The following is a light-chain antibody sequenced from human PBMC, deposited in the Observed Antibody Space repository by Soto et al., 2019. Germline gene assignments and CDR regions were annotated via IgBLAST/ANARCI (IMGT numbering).Light chain of an antibody. CDR1: QGIGNY. CDR3: LQQNSFPQS. V-gene: IGKV1-17*01. J-gene: IGKJ4*01. CDR2: VAS. Sequence: DIQMTQSPSSLSASVGDRVTIICRASQGIGNYVGWYQQKPGKAPKRLIYVASNLESGVPPRFSGSGSGTEFTLTISTLQPEDFAVYYCLQQNSFPQSFGGGTTVEIK.